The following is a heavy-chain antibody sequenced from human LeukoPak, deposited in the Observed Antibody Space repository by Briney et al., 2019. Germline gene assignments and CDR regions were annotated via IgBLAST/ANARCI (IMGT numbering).Heavy chain of an antibody. D-gene: IGHD2-2*01. CDR2: ISSSSSYI. J-gene: IGHJ6*03. CDR3: ARAHRYCSSTSCYPHYYYYMDV. CDR1: GFTFSSYS. Sequence: GGALRLSCAASGFTFSSYSTNWVRPAPGKGLEWVSSISSSSSYIYYADSVKGRFTISRDNAKNSLYLQMNSLRAEDTAVYYCARAHRYCSSTSCYPHYYYYMDVWGKGTTVTFSS. V-gene: IGHV3-21*01.